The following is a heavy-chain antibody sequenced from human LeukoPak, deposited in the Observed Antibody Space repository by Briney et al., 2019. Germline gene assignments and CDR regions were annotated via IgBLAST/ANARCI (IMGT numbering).Heavy chain of an antibody. V-gene: IGHV4-34*01. J-gene: IGHJ4*02. CDR3: ARRGRTTVTTGYYFDY. D-gene: IGHD4-11*01. CDR2: INHSGST. Sequence: SDTLSLTCAVYGGSFSGYYWSWIRQPPGKGLEWIGEINHSGSTNYNPSLKSRVTISVDTSKNQFSLKLSSVTAADTAVYYCARRGRTTVTTGYYFDYWGQGTLVTVSS. CDR1: GGSFSGYY.